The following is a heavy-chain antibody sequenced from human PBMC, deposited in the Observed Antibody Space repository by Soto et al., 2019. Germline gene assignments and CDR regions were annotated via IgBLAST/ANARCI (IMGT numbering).Heavy chain of an antibody. D-gene: IGHD2-2*01. CDR1: GVSFSDYY. Sequence: QVQLVESGGGLVKPGGSLRLSCAASGVSFSDYYMIWMRQAPGKGLEWISHIGGVTDYANYADSVRGRFTISRDKTKKVVFLQMSSLRAEDTAVYYCARYASLSGADHWGQGTLVIVSS. CDR3: ARYASLSGADH. CDR2: IGGVTDYA. J-gene: IGHJ4*02. V-gene: IGHV3-11*06.